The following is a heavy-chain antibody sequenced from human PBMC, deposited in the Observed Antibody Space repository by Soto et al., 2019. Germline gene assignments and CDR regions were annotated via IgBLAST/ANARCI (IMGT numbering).Heavy chain of an antibody. Sequence: QVQLVQSGADVKKPGSSVKVSCKTSGGSFGSSAISWVRQAPAQGLEWMGEIIPVFDKANYAQNFQGRLTITADELTVTVLMELSSLRYEDTAMYFCARLRRDWGDAFDLWGLGTFVTVSS. V-gene: IGHV1-69*01. CDR2: IIPVFDKA. CDR3: ARLRRDWGDAFDL. D-gene: IGHD3-16*01. CDR1: GGSFGSSA. J-gene: IGHJ3*01.